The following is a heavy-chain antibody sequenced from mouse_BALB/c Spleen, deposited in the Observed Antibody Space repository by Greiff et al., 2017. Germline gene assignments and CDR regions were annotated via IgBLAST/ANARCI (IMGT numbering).Heavy chain of an antibody. V-gene: IGHV1-80*01. J-gene: IGHJ2*01. CDR2: IYPGDGDT. CDR1: GYAFSSYW. CDR3: ASYYYGRFDY. D-gene: IGHD1-1*01. Sequence: QVQLQQSGAELVRPGSSVKISCKASGYAFSSYWMNWVKQRPGQGLEWIGQIYPGDGDTNYNGKFKGKATLTADKSSSTAYMQLSSLTSEDSAVYFCASYYYGRFDYWGQGTTLTVSS.